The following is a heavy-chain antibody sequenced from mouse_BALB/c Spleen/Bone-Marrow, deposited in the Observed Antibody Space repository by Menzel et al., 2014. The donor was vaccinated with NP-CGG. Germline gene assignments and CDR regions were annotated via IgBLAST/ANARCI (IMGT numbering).Heavy chain of an antibody. CDR1: GFTFSDYY. D-gene: IGHD2-4*01. CDR3: VRDWGLRRSWYLDV. J-gene: IGHJ1*01. V-gene: IGHV5-4*02. Sequence: EVQEVESGGGLVKPGGSLKLSCAASGFTFSDYYLYWVRQTPGKRLAWAATIRDGGSYIYYPDSVKGRFTISRDNAKSNLYLQMSSRKSEDTAMYYCVRDWGLRRSWYLDVWGAGPTVTVYS. CDR2: IRDGGSYI.